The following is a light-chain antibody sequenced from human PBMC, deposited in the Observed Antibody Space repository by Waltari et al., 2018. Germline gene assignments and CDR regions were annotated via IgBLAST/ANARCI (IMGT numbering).Light chain of an antibody. Sequence: DTRLTQSPSSLSASIGDRVTITCRASLSISSYLNWYQHKPGRAPTLLIHTGSTLQAGVPSRFSASKSGTVFTLTISSLQSEDVATYYCQQSYSLPQTFGQGTKVEIK. J-gene: IGKJ1*01. CDR1: LSISSY. V-gene: IGKV1-39*01. CDR3: QQSYSLPQT. CDR2: TGS.